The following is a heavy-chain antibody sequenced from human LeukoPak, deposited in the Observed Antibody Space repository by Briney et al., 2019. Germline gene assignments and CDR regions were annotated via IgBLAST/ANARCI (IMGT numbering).Heavy chain of an antibody. CDR3: AKDDAWIRFGE. J-gene: IGHJ4*02. V-gene: IGHV3-23*01. Sequence: PGGSLRLSCVISGYTFTHYGFHWVRQAPGKALEWVSGISPRGDITYYADSVRGRFTISRDNSKNTLYLEVISVTAEDTAVYYCAKDDAWIRFGEWSQGTLVTVSS. CDR1: GYTFTHYG. D-gene: IGHD3-10*01. CDR2: ISPRGDIT.